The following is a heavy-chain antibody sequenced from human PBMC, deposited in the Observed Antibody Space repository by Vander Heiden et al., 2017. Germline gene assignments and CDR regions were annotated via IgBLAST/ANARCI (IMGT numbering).Heavy chain of an antibody. D-gene: IGHD3-3*01. Sequence: QVQLQQWGAGLLKPSETLSLTCAVYGGSLRGYYWSWIRQPPGKGLEWIGEINHSGSTNYNPSLKSRVTISVDTSKNQFSLKLSSVTAADTAVYYCARDGVFGVVTPFDYWGQGTLVTVSS. CDR2: INHSGST. CDR3: ARDGVFGVVTPFDY. V-gene: IGHV4-34*01. J-gene: IGHJ4*02. CDR1: GGSLRGYY.